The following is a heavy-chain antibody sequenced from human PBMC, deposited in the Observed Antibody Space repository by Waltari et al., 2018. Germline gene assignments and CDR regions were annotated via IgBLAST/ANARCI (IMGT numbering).Heavy chain of an antibody. V-gene: IGHV4-59*13. D-gene: IGHD4-4*01. CDR2: ISYSGSA. J-gene: IGHJ6*03. CDR1: GGSITGNY. Sequence: QVQLQESGPGLVKTPETLSLTCSDSGGSITGNYWSWIRQPPGKGLDWLGYISYSGSATYNTSLKSRVTISVDTAKNQFSLKVRSVTAADTAVYYCAKAGDGYSYYYYYMDVWGNGTTVTVSS. CDR3: AKAGDGYSYYYYYMDV.